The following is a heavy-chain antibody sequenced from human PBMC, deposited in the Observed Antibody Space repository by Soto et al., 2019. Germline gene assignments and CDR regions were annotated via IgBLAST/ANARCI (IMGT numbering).Heavy chain of an antibody. D-gene: IGHD4-4*01. CDR3: ARDLNYASFDP. CDR2: IWYDGSNK. J-gene: IGHJ5*02. V-gene: IGHV3-33*01. CDR1: GFTFSSYG. Sequence: GGSLRLSCAASGFTFSSYGMHWVRQAPGKGLEWVAVIWYDGSNKYYADSVKGRFTISRDNSKNTLYLQMNSLRAEDTAVYYCARDLNYASFDPWGQGTLVTVSS.